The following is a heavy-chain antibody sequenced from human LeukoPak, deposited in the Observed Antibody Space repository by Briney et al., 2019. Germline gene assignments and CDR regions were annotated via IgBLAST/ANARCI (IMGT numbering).Heavy chain of an antibody. CDR2: IYYSGST. D-gene: IGHD3-10*01. V-gene: IGHV4-59*08. Sequence: ETLSLTCTVSGGSISSYYWSWIRQPPGKGLEWIGYIYYSGSTNYNPSLKSRVTISVDTSKNQFSLKLSSVTAADTAVYYCARSDMVRGARAGYYGMDVWGQGTTVTVSS. J-gene: IGHJ6*02. CDR3: ARSDMVRGARAGYYGMDV. CDR1: GGSISSYY.